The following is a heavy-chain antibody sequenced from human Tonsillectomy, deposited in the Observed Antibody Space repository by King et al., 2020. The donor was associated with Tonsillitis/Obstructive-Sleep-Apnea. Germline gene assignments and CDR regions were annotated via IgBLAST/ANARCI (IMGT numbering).Heavy chain of an antibody. CDR3: ATMDCFWSTKGAFDI. CDR2: ISGSGGST. J-gene: IGHJ3*02. V-gene: IGHV3-23*04. CDR1: GFTFSSYA. D-gene: IGHD3-3*01. Sequence: VQLVESGGGLVQPGGSLRLSCAASGFTFSSYAMSWVRQATGKGLGWVSPISGSGGSTYYADSVKGRFPISRDNSKNTLYLQVNSLRAEDTAVYYCATMDCFWSTKGAFDIWGQGTMVTVSS.